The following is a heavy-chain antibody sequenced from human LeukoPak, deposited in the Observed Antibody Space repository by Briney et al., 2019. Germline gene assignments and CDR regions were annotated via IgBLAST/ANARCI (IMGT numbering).Heavy chain of an antibody. Sequence: SETLSLTCAVSGGSISSSGHFWSSPRQHPGKGLEWIGYIYYTGSTYYNPSLKSRLTISVDTSKNQFSLKLSSVTAADTAVYYCAWGFGPFDRWGEGTLVTVSS. CDR1: GGSISSSGHF. J-gene: IGHJ5*02. CDR2: IYYTGST. V-gene: IGHV4-31*11. CDR3: AWGFGPFDR. D-gene: IGHD3-10*01.